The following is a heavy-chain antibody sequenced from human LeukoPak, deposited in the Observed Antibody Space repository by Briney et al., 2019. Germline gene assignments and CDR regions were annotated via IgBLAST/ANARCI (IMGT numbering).Heavy chain of an antibody. CDR3: ARDVHSSGWYQFDY. J-gene: IGHJ4*02. CDR1: GGTLSSYA. D-gene: IGHD6-19*01. V-gene: IGHV1-69*05. Sequence: SVKVSCKASGGTLSSYAISWVRQAPGQGLEWMGRIIPIFGTANYAQKFQGRVTITTDESTSTAYMELSSLRSEDTAVYYCARDVHSSGWYQFDYWGQGTLVTVSS. CDR2: IIPIFGTA.